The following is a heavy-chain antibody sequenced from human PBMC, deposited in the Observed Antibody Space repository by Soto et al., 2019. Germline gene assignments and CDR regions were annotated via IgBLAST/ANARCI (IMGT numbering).Heavy chain of an antibody. V-gene: IGHV3-21*06. J-gene: IGHJ4*02. Sequence: EVQLVESGGGLVKPGGSLSLSCAASGFTFTRYSMNWVRQAPGKGLEWVSSISSTTNYIYYGDSMKGRFTISRDNAKNSLYLEMNSLRAEDTAVYYCARESEDLTSNFDYLGQGTLVTVSS. CDR1: GFTFTRYS. CDR3: ARESEDLTSNFDY. CDR2: ISSTTNYI.